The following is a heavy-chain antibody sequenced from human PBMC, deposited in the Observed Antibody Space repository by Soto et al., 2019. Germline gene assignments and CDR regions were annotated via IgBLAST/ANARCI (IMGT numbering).Heavy chain of an antibody. CDR1: GFTFSSYW. Sequence: PGGSLRLSCAASGFTFSSYWMSWVRQAPGKGLEWVANIKQDGSEKYYVDSVKGRFTISRDNAKNSLYLQMNSLRAEDTAVYYCAREGSPFNITGGAAAGIFDYWGQGTLVTVSS. CDR3: AREGSPFNITGGAAAGIFDY. CDR2: IKQDGSEK. J-gene: IGHJ4*02. V-gene: IGHV3-7*05. D-gene: IGHD6-13*01.